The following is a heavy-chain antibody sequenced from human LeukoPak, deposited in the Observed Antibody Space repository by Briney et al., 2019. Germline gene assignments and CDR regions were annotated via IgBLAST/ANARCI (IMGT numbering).Heavy chain of an antibody. J-gene: IGHJ4*02. CDR1: GGSISSGDYF. V-gene: IGHV4-39*01. Sequence: SETLSLTCTVSGGSISSGDYFWSWIRQPPGKGLEWIGSIYHVGGTYYNPSLKSRVTISIDTSKNQFSLRLTSVTAADTAVYYCARRPRDSSGLDYWGQGTLVTVSS. D-gene: IGHD3-22*01. CDR3: ARRPRDSSGLDY. CDR2: IYHVGGT.